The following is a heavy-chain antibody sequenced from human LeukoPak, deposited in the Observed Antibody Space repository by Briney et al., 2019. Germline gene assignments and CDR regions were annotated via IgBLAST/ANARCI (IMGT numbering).Heavy chain of an antibody. V-gene: IGHV3-11*01. CDR2: ISSSGSTI. Sequence: GGSLRLSCAASGFTFTDYFMSWIRQAPGKGLEWVSYISSSGSTIFYSDSVKGRFTISRDNAKNSLYLQMNSLRAEDTAVYYCARDFHDSSVPRDYWGQGTLVTVSS. CDR1: GFTFTDYF. D-gene: IGHD3-22*01. CDR3: ARDFHDSSVPRDY. J-gene: IGHJ4*02.